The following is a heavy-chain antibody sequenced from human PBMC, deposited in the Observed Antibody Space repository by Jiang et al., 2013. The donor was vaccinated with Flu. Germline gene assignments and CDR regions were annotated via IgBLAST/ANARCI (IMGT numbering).Heavy chain of an antibody. J-gene: IGHJ6*03. CDR2: IYYSGST. D-gene: IGHD6-13*01. Sequence: QLVESGPGLVKPSQTLPSPALSLVAPSAVVVTTGAGIRQHPGKGLEWIGYIYYSGSTYYNPSLKSRVTISVDTSKNQFSLKLSSVTAADTAVYYCARVGGSLHSSSWYYYYYYMDVWGKGTTVTVSS. CDR1: VAPSAVVVTT. CDR3: ARVGGSLHSSSWYYYYYYMDV. V-gene: IGHV4-31*03.